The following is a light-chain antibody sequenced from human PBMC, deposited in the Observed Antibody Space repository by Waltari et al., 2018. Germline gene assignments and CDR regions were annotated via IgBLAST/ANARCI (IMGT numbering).Light chain of an antibody. CDR2: DAS. V-gene: IGKV3-15*01. CDR3: HQYNNWPPWT. CDR1: QSVSRN. J-gene: IGKJ1*01. Sequence: ETVMTQSPATLFVSPGERATRSCRASQSVSRNLAWYQQKPGQAPRLLIYDASTRATGIPARFSGSGSGTEFTLTISSLQSEDFAIYHCHQYNNWPPWTFGQGTKVEIK.